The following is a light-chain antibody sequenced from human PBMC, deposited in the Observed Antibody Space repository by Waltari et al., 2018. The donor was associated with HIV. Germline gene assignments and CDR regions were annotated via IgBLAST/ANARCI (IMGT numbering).Light chain of an antibody. CDR2: WAS. CDR1: QSVLSSSNNKNY. Sequence: DIVMTQSPDSLALSLGQMATINCKSRQSVLSSSNNKNYLAWYQQRPGQPPKLLISWASARESGVSDRISGSGSGTDFTLTINSLQAEDVAVYYCQQYYNTPSITFGQGTRLEIK. V-gene: IGKV4-1*01. J-gene: IGKJ5*01. CDR3: QQYYNTPSIT.